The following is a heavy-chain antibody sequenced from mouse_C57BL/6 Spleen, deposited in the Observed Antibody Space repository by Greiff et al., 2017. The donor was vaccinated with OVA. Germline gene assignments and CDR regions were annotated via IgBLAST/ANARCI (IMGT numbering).Heavy chain of an antibody. V-gene: IGHV1-26*01. Sequence: EVQLQQSGPELVKPGASVKISCKASGYTFTDYYMNWVKQSHGKSLEWIGDINPNNGGTSYNQKFKGKATLTVDKSSSTAYMALRSLTSEDSAVYYCARSDYSNYVWDFDVWGTGTTVTVSS. J-gene: IGHJ1*03. CDR1: GYTFTDYY. CDR2: INPNNGGT. D-gene: IGHD2-5*01. CDR3: ARSDYSNYVWDFDV.